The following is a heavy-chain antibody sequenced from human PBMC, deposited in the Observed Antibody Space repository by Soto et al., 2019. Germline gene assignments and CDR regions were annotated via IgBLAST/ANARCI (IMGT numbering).Heavy chain of an antibody. CDR2: IYLNDDK. CDR3: AHSPWGAAPDY. V-gene: IGHV2-5*01. J-gene: IGHJ4*02. D-gene: IGHD3-16*01. CDR1: GFPLNARGVG. Sequence: QITLKESGPTLVKPTQTLTLTCTISGFPLNARGVGVAWTRQPPVKALEWLALIYLNDDKRYSPSLKSRLTITKDTSKNQVVLTMTNMDPVDTAKYYCAHSPWGAAPDYWGQGTLVTVSS.